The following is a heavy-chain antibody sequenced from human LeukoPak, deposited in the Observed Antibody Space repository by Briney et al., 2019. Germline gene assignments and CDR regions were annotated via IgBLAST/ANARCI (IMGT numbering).Heavy chain of an antibody. Sequence: GGSLRLSCAASGFTFSSYWMSWVRQAPGKGLEWVANIKQDGSEKYYVDSVKGRFTISRDNAKNSLYLQMNSLRAEDTAVYYCARDRDYGDYNTQDLFVYWGQGTLVTVSS. D-gene: IGHD4-17*01. J-gene: IGHJ4*02. CDR3: ARDRDYGDYNTQDLFVY. V-gene: IGHV3-7*03. CDR2: IKQDGSEK. CDR1: GFTFSSYW.